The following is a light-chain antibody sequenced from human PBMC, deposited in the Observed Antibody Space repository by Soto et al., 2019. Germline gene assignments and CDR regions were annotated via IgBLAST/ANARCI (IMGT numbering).Light chain of an antibody. J-gene: IGKJ1*01. CDR2: GAS. Sequence: EIVLTQSPGTLSLSPGERVTLSCRASQSVSGRYLAWYQQKPGQAPRLLIFGASTRATGIPDRFSGSGSGTDFTLTVSRLETEDFAVYYCQQYGSSPRTFGQGTKVDIK. CDR3: QQYGSSPRT. CDR1: QSVSGRY. V-gene: IGKV3-20*01.